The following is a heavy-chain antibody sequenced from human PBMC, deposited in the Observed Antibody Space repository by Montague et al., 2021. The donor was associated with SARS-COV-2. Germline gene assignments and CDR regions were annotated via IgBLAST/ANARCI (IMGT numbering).Heavy chain of an antibody. Sequence: SETLSLTCAVSGGSISRYYWSWIRQPPGKGLEWIGYIYYSGSTNYNSSLKSRVTISVDTSKNQLTLNLSSVTAADAAVYYCARDRGFGEDWFDPWGQGTLVTVSS. D-gene: IGHD3-10*01. CDR1: GGSISRYY. CDR2: IYYSGST. J-gene: IGHJ5*02. CDR3: ARDRGFGEDWFDP. V-gene: IGHV4-59*12.